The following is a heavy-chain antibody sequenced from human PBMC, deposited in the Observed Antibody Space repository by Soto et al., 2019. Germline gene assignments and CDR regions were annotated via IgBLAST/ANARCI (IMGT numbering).Heavy chain of an antibody. J-gene: IGHJ6*02. CDR3: TTDRQPRAFGAGLGV. Sequence: QVHLVESGGGVVQPGRSLRLSCAAYGFTFNIFVMHWVRQAPGKGLEWVATTSYDGTYTFYEGSVEGRFTISRDDSNDSLFLLLSGLRPEDTAVYYCTTDRQPRAFGAGLGVWGQGTT. V-gene: IGHV3-30*03. D-gene: IGHD3-10*01. CDR2: TSYDGTYT. CDR1: GFTFNIFV.